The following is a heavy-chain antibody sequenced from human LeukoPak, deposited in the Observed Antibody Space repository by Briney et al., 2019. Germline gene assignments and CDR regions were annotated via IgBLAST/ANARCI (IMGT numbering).Heavy chain of an antibody. CDR2: ISGSGGST. CDR1: GFTFSSYA. J-gene: IGHJ3*02. CDR3: AKGETTMIVVDNDLLDI. Sequence: AGGSLRLSCAASGFTFSSYAMSWVRQAPGKGLEWVSAISGSGGSTYYADSVKGRFTISRDNSKNTLYLQMNSLRAEDTAVYYCAKGETTMIVVDNDLLDIWGQGTMVTVSS. D-gene: IGHD3-22*01. V-gene: IGHV3-23*01.